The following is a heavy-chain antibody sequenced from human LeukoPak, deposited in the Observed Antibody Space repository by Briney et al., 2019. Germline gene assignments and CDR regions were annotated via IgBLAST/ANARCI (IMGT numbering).Heavy chain of an antibody. V-gene: IGHV3-23*01. CDR2: ISGSGGST. CDR3: AKKTVIVVVPAAPFDY. J-gene: IGHJ4*02. CDR1: GFTFSSYA. Sequence: GGSLRLSCAASGFTFSSYAMSWVRQAPGKGLEWVSAISGSGGSTYYADSVKGRFTISRDNSKNTLYPQMNSLRAEDTAVYYCAKKTVIVVVPAAPFDYWGQGALVTVSS. D-gene: IGHD2-2*01.